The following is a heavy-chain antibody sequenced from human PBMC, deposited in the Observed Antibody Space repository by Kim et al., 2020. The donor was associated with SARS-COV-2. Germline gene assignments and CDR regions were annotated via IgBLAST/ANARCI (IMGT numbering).Heavy chain of an antibody. D-gene: IGHD1-1*01. V-gene: IGHV4-31*03. CDR1: GGSISSGGYY. CDR2: IYYSGST. CDR3: ARERGPTNPYYYYGMDV. J-gene: IGHJ6*02. Sequence: SETLSLTCTVSGGSISSGGYYWSWIRQHPGKGLEWIGYIYYSGSTYYNPSLKSRVTISVDTSKNQFSLKLSSVTAADTAVYYCARERGPTNPYYYYGMDVWGQGTTVTVSS.